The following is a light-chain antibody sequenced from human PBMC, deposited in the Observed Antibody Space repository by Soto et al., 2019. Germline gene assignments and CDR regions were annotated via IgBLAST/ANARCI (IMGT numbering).Light chain of an antibody. Sequence: DVMMTQSPLSLPVTLGQPASISCRSSQSLVSSDGNTYLNWFQQRPGQSPRRLMYKVSNRDPGVPDRFSGSGSATDFTLKISRVEAEDVGIYYCVQGSHWPWTFGQGTKVEI. CDR2: KVS. V-gene: IGKV2-30*01. CDR1: QSLVSSDGNTY. CDR3: VQGSHWPWT. J-gene: IGKJ1*01.